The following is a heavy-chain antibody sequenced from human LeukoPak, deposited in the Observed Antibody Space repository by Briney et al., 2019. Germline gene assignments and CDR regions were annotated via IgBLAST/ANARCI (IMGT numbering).Heavy chain of an antibody. CDR1: GFTFEDYV. Sequence: GGSLRLSCAASGFTFEDYVMPWVRQAPGKGLEWVSSISWNSNSIGYADSVTGRFTISRDNAKSSLYLQMNSLRPEDTALYYCAKGGSADFFDFWGQGTLVTVSS. J-gene: IGHJ4*02. D-gene: IGHD3-10*01. CDR2: ISWNSNSI. V-gene: IGHV3-9*01. CDR3: AKGGSADFFDF.